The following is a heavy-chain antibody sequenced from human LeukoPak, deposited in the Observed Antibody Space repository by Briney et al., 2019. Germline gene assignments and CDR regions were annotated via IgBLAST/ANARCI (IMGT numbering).Heavy chain of an antibody. J-gene: IGHJ4*02. CDR2: INSDGSST. CDR1: GFTFSSYW. V-gene: IGHV3-74*01. Sequence: PGGSLRLSCAASGFTFSSYWMHWVRQAPGKGLVWVSRINSDGSSTSYADSVKGRFTISRDNAKNSLYLQLNSLRAEDTAVYYCARVGYCSGGTCSVDYWGQGTLVTVPS. D-gene: IGHD2-15*01. CDR3: ARVGYCSGGTCSVDY.